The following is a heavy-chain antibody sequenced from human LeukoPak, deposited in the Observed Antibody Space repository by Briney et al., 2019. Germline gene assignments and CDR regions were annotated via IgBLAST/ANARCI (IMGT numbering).Heavy chain of an antibody. CDR1: GGSFSGYY. J-gene: IGHJ3*02. V-gene: IGHV4-34*01. CDR2: INHSGST. D-gene: IGHD3-3*01. Sequence: SETLSLTCAVYGGSFSGYYWSWIRQPPGKGLEWIGEINHSGSTNYNPPLKSRVTISVDTSKNQFSLKLSSVTAADTAVYYCARGPMSTIFGVANDAFDIWGQGTMVTVSS. CDR3: ARGPMSTIFGVANDAFDI.